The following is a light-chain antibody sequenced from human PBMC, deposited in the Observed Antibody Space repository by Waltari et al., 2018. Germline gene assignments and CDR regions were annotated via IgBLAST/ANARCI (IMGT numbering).Light chain of an antibody. CDR1: SGHSSNI. J-gene: IGLJ3*02. CDR2: VNSDGSY. CDR3: QTGGHGTWV. V-gene: IGLV4-69*01. Sequence: QLVVTQSPSASASLGASVKLTCTLSSGHSSNIVAWHQQPPEKGPRYLMKVNSDGSYSKGDEMPDRFSGSSSGSERYLTISSLQSEDEADYDCQTGGHGTWVFGGGTKLTVL.